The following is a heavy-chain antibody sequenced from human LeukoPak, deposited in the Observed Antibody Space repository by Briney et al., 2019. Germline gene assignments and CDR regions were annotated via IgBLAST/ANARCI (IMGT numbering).Heavy chain of an antibody. J-gene: IGHJ6*03. CDR2: INPSGGST. V-gene: IGHV1-46*01. CDR3: ASRTLGLLRKGGPMDV. CDR1: GYTFTSYY. Sequence: ASVKVSCKASGYTFTSYYMHWVRQAPGQGLEWMGIINPSGGSTSYAQKFQGRVTMTRDTSTSTAYMELGSLRSDDTAVYYCASRTLGLLRKGGPMDVWGKGTTVTVSS. D-gene: IGHD3-16*01.